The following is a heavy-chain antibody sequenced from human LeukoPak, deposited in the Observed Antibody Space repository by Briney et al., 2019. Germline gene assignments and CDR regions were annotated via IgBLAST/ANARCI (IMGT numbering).Heavy chain of an antibody. V-gene: IGHV3-48*01. D-gene: IGHD3-22*01. Sequence: HPGGSLRLSCAASGFTFSSYSMNWVRQAPGKGLEWVSYISNSGSIIYYADSVKGRFTISSDNAKNSLYLQMNSLRAEDTAVYYCARRDCDTIKCRGSNWFDPWGQGTLVSVSS. CDR1: GFTFSSYS. CDR2: ISNSGSII. CDR3: ARRDCDTIKCRGSNWFDP. J-gene: IGHJ5*02.